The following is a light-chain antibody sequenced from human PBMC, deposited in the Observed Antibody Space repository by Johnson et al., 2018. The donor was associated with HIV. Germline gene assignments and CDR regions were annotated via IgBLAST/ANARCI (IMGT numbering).Light chain of an antibody. CDR1: SSNIGNNY. CDR3: GTWDSSLSACV. CDR2: DNN. V-gene: IGLV1-51*01. J-gene: IGLJ1*01. Sequence: QSVLTQPPSVSAAPGQKVTISCSGGSSNIGNNYVSWYQQLPGTAPKLLIYDNNKRPSGIPDRFSGSKSGTSATLGITGLQTGDEADYYCGTWDSSLSACVFGTGTKVTVL.